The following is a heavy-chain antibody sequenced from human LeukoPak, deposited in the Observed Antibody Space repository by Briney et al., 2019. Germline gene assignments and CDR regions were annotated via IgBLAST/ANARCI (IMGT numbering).Heavy chain of an antibody. Sequence: ASVKVSCKASGYTFSNYGVTWVRQAPGQGLDWVGWISAYNGNTKYAQNFQGRVTLTTDTATGTAYMELDSLRSDDTAVYYCARDSPSSSGVSFTDYWGQGTLVTVSS. CDR3: ARDSPSSSGVSFTDY. CDR1: GYTFSNYG. CDR2: ISAYNGNT. D-gene: IGHD2-15*01. V-gene: IGHV1-18*01. J-gene: IGHJ4*02.